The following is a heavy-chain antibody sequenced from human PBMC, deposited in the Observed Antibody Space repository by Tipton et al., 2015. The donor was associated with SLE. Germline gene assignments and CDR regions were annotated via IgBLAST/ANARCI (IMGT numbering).Heavy chain of an antibody. J-gene: IGHJ2*01. V-gene: IGHV4-30-4*01. CDR2: IYYSGST. CDR3: ARIYVGTLGYFDL. Sequence: TLSLTCAVSGGSISSGDYYWSWIRQPPGKGLEWIGYIYYSGSTYYNPSLKSRVTISVDTSKNQFSLKLSSVTAADTAVYYCARIYVGTLGYFDLWGRGTLVTVSS. CDR1: GGSISSGDYY. D-gene: IGHD4-23*01.